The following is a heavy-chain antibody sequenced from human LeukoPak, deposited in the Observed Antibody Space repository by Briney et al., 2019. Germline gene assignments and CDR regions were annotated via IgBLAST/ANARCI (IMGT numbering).Heavy chain of an antibody. Sequence: SETLSLTCAVSGGSISSSNWWSWVRQPPGKGLEWIGEIYHSGSTNYNPSLKGRVTISVDKSKNQFSLKLNSVTAADTAVYYCARDLRGKISGTRDAFDIWGQGTMVTVSS. V-gene: IGHV4-4*02. CDR1: GGSISSSNW. CDR3: ARDLRGKISGTRDAFDI. J-gene: IGHJ3*02. CDR2: IYHSGST.